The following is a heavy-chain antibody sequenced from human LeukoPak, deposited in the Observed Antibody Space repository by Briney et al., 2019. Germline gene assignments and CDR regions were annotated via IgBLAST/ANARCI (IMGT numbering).Heavy chain of an antibody. D-gene: IGHD3-22*01. J-gene: IGHJ3*02. CDR1: GDTFSTYA. CDR3: ARENGRTRVVVVSPSGAFQI. V-gene: IGHV1-69*06. Sequence: ASVKVSCKASGDTFSTYAINGVRQAPGQGLEWMGRIIPMFGTANYAQKFQGRVTITEDKSSSTAYMDLSSLRSDDTAVCYCARENGRTRVVVVSPSGAFQIWGQGTMVTVSS. CDR2: IIPMFGTA.